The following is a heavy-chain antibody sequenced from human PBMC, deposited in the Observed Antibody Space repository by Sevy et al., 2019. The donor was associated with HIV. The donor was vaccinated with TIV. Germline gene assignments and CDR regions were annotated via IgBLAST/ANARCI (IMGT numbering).Heavy chain of an antibody. V-gene: IGHV4-61*01. CDR3: ARVRGGYSGFGGFDY. CDR2: IYYSGST. J-gene: IGHJ4*02. D-gene: IGHD5-12*01. Sequence: SETLSLTCTVSGGSVSSGSYYWSWIRQPPGKGLEWIGYIYYSGSTNHNPSLRRRVTISVDTSKNRCSLKLNSVTAADRAVYYFARVRGGYSGFGGFDYWGQGTLVTVSS. CDR1: GGSVSSGSYY.